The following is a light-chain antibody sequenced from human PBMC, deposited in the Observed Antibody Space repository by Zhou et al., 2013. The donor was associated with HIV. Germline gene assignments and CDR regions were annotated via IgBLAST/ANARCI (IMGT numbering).Light chain of an antibody. CDR1: SSDVGSYNL. V-gene: IGLV2-23*02. CDR3: CSYAGSSTLI. CDR2: EVS. J-gene: IGLJ2*01. Sequence: QSAPTQPASVSGSPGQSITISCTGTSSDVGSYNLVSWYQQHPGKAPKLMIYEVSERPSGVSTRFSGSKSGNTASLTISGLQTEDEADYYCCSYAGSSTLIFGGGTKLTVL.